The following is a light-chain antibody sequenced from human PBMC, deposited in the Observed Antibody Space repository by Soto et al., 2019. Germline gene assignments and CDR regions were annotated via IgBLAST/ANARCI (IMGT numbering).Light chain of an antibody. CDR2: DVN. J-gene: IGLJ3*02. V-gene: IGLV2-14*03. CDR3: SSYSSSTLVV. Sequence: QSVLTQPASVSGSPGQSIAISCTGTSSDIGGYNFVSWYQQHPGEAPKLILYDVNLRPSGVSNRFSGSKSGNTASLTISGLQAEDEADYYCSSYSSSTLVVFGGGTKLTVL. CDR1: SSDIGGYNF.